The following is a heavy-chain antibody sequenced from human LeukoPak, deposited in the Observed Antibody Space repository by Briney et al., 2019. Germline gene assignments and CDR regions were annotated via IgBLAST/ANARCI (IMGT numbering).Heavy chain of an antibody. V-gene: IGHV4-31*03. CDR3: AGDIAAAGTDDAFDI. Sequence: SQTLSLTCTVSGGSISSGGYYWSWIRQHPGKGLEWIGYIYYSGSTYYNPSLKSRVTISVDTSKNQFSLKLSSVTAADTAVYYCAGDIAAAGTDDAFDIWGQGTVVTVSS. J-gene: IGHJ3*02. CDR2: IYYSGST. CDR1: GGSISSGGYY. D-gene: IGHD6-13*01.